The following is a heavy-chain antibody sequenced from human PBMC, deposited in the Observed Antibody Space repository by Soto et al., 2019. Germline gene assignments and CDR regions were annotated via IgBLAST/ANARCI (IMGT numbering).Heavy chain of an antibody. J-gene: IGHJ4*02. V-gene: IGHV2-5*02. CDR3: AHKGYGDYPLDY. D-gene: IGHD4-17*01. CDR2: IYWDDSY. CDR1: GFSLSTSGVG. Sequence: QITLKESGPTLVKPTQTLTLTCTFSGFSLSTSGVGVGWIRQPPGKALEWLAVIYWDDSYHYSPSLRSRLTITKDTSKTQVVLTMTNMDPVDTATYYCAHKGYGDYPLDYWGKGTLVTVSS.